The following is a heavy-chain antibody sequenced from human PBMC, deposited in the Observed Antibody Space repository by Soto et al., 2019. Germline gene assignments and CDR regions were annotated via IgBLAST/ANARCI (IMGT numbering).Heavy chain of an antibody. V-gene: IGHV4-39*01. CDR2: IYYSGST. J-gene: IGHJ5*02. D-gene: IGHD3-10*01. CDR3: ARHRAAYDYGSEIWFDP. CDR1: GGSISSSSYY. Sequence: SETLSLTCTVSGGSISSSSYYWGWIRQPPGKGLEWIGSIYYSGSTYYNPSLKSRVTISVDTSKNQFSLKLSSVTAADTAVYYCARHRAAYDYGSEIWFDPWGQGTLVTVSS.